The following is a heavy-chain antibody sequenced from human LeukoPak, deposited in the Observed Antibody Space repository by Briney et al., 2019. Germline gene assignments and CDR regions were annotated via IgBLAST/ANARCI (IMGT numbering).Heavy chain of an antibody. CDR1: GFTFSSYS. Sequence: GGSLRLSCAASGFTFSSYSMNWVRHAPGEGLEWVSSISSSSSYIYYADLVKGRFTISRDNAKNSLYLQMNSLRAEDTAVYYCARDHDQYSGYDDAFDIWGQGTMVTVSS. CDR3: ARDHDQYSGYDDAFDI. D-gene: IGHD5-12*01. CDR2: ISSSSSYI. J-gene: IGHJ3*02. V-gene: IGHV3-21*01.